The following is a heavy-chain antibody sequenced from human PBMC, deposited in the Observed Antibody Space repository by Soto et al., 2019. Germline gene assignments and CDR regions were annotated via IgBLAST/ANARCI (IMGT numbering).Heavy chain of an antibody. CDR2: VSGSGGTT. CDR1: GFTVSSSA. D-gene: IGHD6-19*01. V-gene: IGHV3-23*01. J-gene: IGHJ5*02. CDR3: ARCTVDTIVTSGWSHYLDP. Sequence: EVQLLDSGGGLVQLGGSLRLSCAASGFTVSSSAMSWVRQAPGKGLEWVSAVSGSGGTTYYADSVRGRFTISRDNSKNTLYLQMNSLRAEDTAIYFCARCTVDTIVTSGWSHYLDPWGQGTLVTVSS.